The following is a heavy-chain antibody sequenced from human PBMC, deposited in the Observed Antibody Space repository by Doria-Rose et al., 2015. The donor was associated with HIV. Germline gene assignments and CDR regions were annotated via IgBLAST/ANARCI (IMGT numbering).Heavy chain of an antibody. J-gene: IGHJ4*02. CDR3: ARIKSSRWYHKYYFDF. Sequence: QVTLKESGPVLVKPTETLTLTCTVSGVSLSSPGMGVSWIRQPPGKALEWLANIFSDDERSYKTSPKSRLTISRGTSKSQVALTMTDMDPVDTATYYCARIKSSRWYHKYYFDFWGQGTLVIVSA. CDR2: IFSDDER. CDR1: GVSLSSPGMG. D-gene: IGHD6-13*01. V-gene: IGHV2-26*01.